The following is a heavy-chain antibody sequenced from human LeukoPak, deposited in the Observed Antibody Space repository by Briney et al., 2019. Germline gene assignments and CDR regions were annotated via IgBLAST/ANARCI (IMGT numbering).Heavy chain of an antibody. CDR2: INHSGST. CDR1: GGSFSGYY. V-gene: IGHV4-34*01. D-gene: IGHD3-3*01. J-gene: IGHJ4*02. CDR3: ARGRITIPSAVFDY. Sequence: PSETLSLTCAVYGGSFSGYYWRWIRQPPGKGVEWIGEINHSGSTNYNPSLKSRVTISVDTSKNQFSLKLSSVTAADTAVYYCARGRITIPSAVFDYWGQGTLVTVSS.